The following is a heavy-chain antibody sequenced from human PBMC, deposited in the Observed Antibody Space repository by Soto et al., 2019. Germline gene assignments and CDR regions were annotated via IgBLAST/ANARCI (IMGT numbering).Heavy chain of an antibody. D-gene: IGHD4-17*01. CDR3: ARDRYGDYYYYGMDV. CDR1: GYSFTIYY. Sequence: GASVKVSCKASGYSFTIYYMHGVRQATGQGLEWMGIINPSGGSTSYAQKFQGRVTMTRDTSTSTVYMELSSLRSEDTAVYYCARDRYGDYYYYGMDVWGQGTTVTVSS. CDR2: INPSGGST. V-gene: IGHV1-46*01. J-gene: IGHJ6*02.